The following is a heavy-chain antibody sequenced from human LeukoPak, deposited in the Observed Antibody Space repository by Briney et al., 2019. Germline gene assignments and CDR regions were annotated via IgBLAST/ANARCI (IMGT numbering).Heavy chain of an antibody. Sequence: PSETLSLTCAVYGGSFSGYYWSWIRQPPGKGLEWIGEINHSGSTNYNPSLKSRVTISVDTSKNQFSLKLSSVTAADTAVYYCARYSGSLIRGGGVYWGQGTLVTVSS. CDR2: INHSGST. D-gene: IGHD1-26*01. CDR1: GGSFSGYY. J-gene: IGHJ4*02. V-gene: IGHV4-34*01. CDR3: ARYSGSLIRGGGVY.